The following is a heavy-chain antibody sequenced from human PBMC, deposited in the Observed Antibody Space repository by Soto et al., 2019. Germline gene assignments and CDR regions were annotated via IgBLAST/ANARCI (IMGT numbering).Heavy chain of an antibody. CDR1: GYSFTSYW. CDR3: AIGQYRIAARPYYMDV. V-gene: IGHV5-51*01. D-gene: IGHD6-6*01. Sequence: GESLKISCKGSGYSFTSYWIGWVRQMPGKGLEWMGIIYPGDSDTRYSPSFQGQVTISADKSISTAYLQWSSLKASDTAMYYCAIGQYRIAARPYYMDVWGKVTTVTVSS. CDR2: IYPGDSDT. J-gene: IGHJ6*03.